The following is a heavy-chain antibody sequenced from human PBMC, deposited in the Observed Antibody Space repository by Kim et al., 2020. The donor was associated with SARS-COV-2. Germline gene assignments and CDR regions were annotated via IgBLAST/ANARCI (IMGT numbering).Heavy chain of an antibody. CDR3: ARAGGRGASGSYEYAFDI. CDR2: IIPIIEIA. Sequence: SVKVSCKASGGTFSNSAINWVRQAPGQGLEWMGRIIPIIEIANYAQKFQGRVTITADKSTSTAYMELSSLRSDDTAVYYCARAGGRGASGSYEYAFDIWGQGTMVTVSS. V-gene: IGHV1-69*04. J-gene: IGHJ3*02. D-gene: IGHD3-10*01. CDR1: GGTFSNSA.